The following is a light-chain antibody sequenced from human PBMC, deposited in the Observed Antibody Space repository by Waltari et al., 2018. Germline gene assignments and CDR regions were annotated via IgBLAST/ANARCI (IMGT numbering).Light chain of an antibody. Sequence: QSVLTQPPPASGTPGQRLTFSCSGSSSNLGPNPLYWYQQLPGAAPKLLIYKNNQRPSGIPDRFSGSKSGTSASLAISGLRSEDETDYYCAAWDDSLSGWVFGGGTKVTVL. J-gene: IGLJ3*02. CDR1: SSNLGPNP. CDR3: AAWDDSLSGWV. CDR2: KNN. V-gene: IGLV1-47*01.